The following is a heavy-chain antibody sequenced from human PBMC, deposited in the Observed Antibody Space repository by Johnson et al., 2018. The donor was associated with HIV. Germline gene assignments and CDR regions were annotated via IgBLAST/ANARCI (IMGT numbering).Heavy chain of an antibody. CDR2: IKQGGSEK. CDR1: GFTFSSYG. V-gene: IGHV3-7*05. CDR3: ATLNGHAFDI. J-gene: IGHJ3*02. Sequence: VQLVESGGGVVQPGGSLRLSCAASGFTFSSYGMHWVRQAPGKGLEWVANIKQGGSEKYFVDSLKGRFIISRDNAKNSLYLQMNSLRAEDTAVYYCATLNGHAFDIWGQGTMVTVSS.